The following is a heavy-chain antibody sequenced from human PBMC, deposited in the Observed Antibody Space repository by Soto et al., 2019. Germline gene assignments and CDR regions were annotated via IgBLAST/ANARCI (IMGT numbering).Heavy chain of an antibody. Sequence: QVQLVQSGAEVKEPGASVTVSCKASGYTFTDSYIHWVRQAPGQGLEWMGVSNPDGVSTMYIKKFHGRVTLTRDMSTSTVHMVLSALRSDDTATYYCARDEGAALGFQYWGQGTPVNVFS. CDR1: GYTFTDSY. V-gene: IGHV1-46*01. CDR2: SNPDGVST. D-gene: IGHD6-25*01. J-gene: IGHJ4*02. CDR3: ARDEGAALGFQY.